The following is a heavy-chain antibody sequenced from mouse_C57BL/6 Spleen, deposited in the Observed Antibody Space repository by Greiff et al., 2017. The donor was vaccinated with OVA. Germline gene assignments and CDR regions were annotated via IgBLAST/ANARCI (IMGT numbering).Heavy chain of an antibody. D-gene: IGHD6-1*01. J-gene: IGHJ2*01. CDR1: GFTFTDYY. V-gene: IGHV7-3*01. Sequence: EVKLMESGGGLVQPGGSLSLSCAASGFTFTDYYMSWVRQPPGQALEWLGFIRHKANGYTTEYNVTVKARFTTSRATSQSILYLQMNALKAEDSATYYCTRFQPFDDWGKGTTLTVSS. CDR2: IRHKANGYTT. CDR3: TRFQPFDD.